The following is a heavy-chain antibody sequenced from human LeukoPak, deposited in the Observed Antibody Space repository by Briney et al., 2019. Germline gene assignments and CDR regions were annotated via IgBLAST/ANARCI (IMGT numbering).Heavy chain of an antibody. V-gene: IGHV4-39*01. CDR2: IYYSGST. Sequence: SETLSLTCTVSGGSISSSSYYWGWIRQPPGKGLEWNGSIYYSGSTYYNPSVKSRVTISVDTSKNQFSLKLSSVTAADTAVYYCAEGYGDQDYWGQGTLVTVSS. CDR3: AEGYGDQDY. D-gene: IGHD4-17*01. CDR1: GGSISSSSYY. J-gene: IGHJ4*02.